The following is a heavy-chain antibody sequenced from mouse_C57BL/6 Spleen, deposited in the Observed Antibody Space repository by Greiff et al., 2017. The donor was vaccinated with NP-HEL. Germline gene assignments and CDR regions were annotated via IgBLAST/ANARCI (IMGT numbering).Heavy chain of an antibody. V-gene: IGHV14-2*01. CDR3: AREEMVTPDFDY. CDR2: IDPEDGET. CDR1: GFTFKDYY. Sequence: VQLQQSGAELVKPGASVKLSCTASGFTFKDYYMHWVKQRPEQGLEWIGRIDPEDGETNYAPKFQGKATITVDTSSNTAYLQLSSLTSDDTAVDYCAREEMVTPDFDYWGQGTTLTVSS. D-gene: IGHD2-3*01. J-gene: IGHJ2*01.